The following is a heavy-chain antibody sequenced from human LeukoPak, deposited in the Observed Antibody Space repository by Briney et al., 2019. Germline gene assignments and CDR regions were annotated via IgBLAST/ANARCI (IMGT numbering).Heavy chain of an antibody. CDR2: IYSDGST. D-gene: IGHD1-26*01. CDR3: ARERGRGRDSPWFDY. Sequence: GSLRLSCAASGFIVSGDFMSWVRQAPGKGLEWVSVIYSDGSTYYADSVKGRFTISRDNSKNTLDLQMTGLRAEDTAVYYCARERGRGRDSPWFDYWGQGTLVTVSS. J-gene: IGHJ4*02. CDR1: GFIVSGDF. V-gene: IGHV3-53*01.